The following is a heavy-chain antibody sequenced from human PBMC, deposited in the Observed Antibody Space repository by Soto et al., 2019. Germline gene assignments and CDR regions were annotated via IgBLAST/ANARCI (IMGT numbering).Heavy chain of an antibody. CDR1: GGSISSRSYY. J-gene: IGHJ6*02. V-gene: IGHV4-39*01. D-gene: IGHD4-17*01. Sequence: QLQLQESGPGLVKPSETLSLTCAVSGGSISSRSYYWGWIRQPPGKGLEWIGSMYYSGSTYYNPSIKSRVTISVDTSKNQFSLKLSSVTAADTAVYYCAADTVTLYYYYYGMDVWGQGTTVTVSS. CDR2: MYYSGST. CDR3: AADTVTLYYYYYGMDV.